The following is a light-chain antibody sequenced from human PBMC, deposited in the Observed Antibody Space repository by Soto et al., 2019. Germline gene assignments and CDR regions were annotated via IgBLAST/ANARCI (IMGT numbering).Light chain of an antibody. V-gene: IGKV3-20*01. Sequence: EIVLTHSPGTLSLSPGERATLSCRASQSVSSRSLAWYQQKPGQAPRLLIYDASNRATGIPDRFSGSGSGTDFTLTISRLEPEDFAMYYCQQYSNSRTFGQGTKVDIK. CDR1: QSVSSRS. J-gene: IGKJ1*01. CDR3: QQYSNSRT. CDR2: DAS.